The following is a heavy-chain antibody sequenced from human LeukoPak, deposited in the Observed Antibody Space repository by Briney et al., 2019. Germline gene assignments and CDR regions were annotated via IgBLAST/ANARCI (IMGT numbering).Heavy chain of an antibody. Sequence: ASVKVSCKASGYTFTSYGISWVRQAPGQGLEWMGWISTDNGNTNYAQKFQGRLTMTTYTSTSTAYMELRSLRSDDTAVYYCARAHIADSSGWYPPPRWFAPGAQGPWVPVSS. CDR1: GYTFTSYG. CDR2: ISTDNGNT. CDR3: ARAHIADSSGWYPPPRWFAP. V-gene: IGHV1-18*04. D-gene: IGHD6-19*01. J-gene: IGHJ5*02.